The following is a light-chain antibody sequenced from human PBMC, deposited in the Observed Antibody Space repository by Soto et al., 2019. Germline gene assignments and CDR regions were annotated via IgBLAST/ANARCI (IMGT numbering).Light chain of an antibody. Sequence: DIQMTQSPSSLSASVGDRVTITCRASQSISSYLNWYQQKPGKAPKLLIYAASSLQSGVPSRFSGIGSGTDFTLTISSLQPEDFATYYCQRSYKTPRFTFGPGTKVDIK. CDR3: QRSYKTPRFT. CDR2: AAS. V-gene: IGKV1-39*01. J-gene: IGKJ3*01. CDR1: QSISSY.